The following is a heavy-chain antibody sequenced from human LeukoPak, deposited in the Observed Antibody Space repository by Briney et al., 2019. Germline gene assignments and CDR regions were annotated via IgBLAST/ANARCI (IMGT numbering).Heavy chain of an antibody. CDR3: ARSPIWSGYLWAFDY. V-gene: IGHV1-69*13. CDR2: IIPIFGTA. Sequence: SVKVSCKASGGTFNSYAISWVRQAPGQGLEWMGGIIPIFGTANYAQKFQGRVTITADESTSTAYMELSSLRSEDTAVYYCARSPIWSGYLWAFDYWGQGTLVTVSS. D-gene: IGHD3-3*01. CDR1: GGTFNSYA. J-gene: IGHJ4*02.